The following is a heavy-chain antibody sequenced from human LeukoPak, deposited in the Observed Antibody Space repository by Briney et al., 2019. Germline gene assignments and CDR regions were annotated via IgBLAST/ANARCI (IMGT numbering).Heavy chain of an antibody. D-gene: IGHD1-26*01. V-gene: IGHV3-15*01. CDR1: GFTFSNAW. J-gene: IGHJ5*02. Sequence: PGGSLRLSCAASGFTFSNAWMSCVRQAPGRGLEWGGRIKSKTEGRTTDYAAPVKGRFTISRDDSKNTLYLQMNSLKTEDTAVYYCTTDPLLVGATEWFDPWGQGTLVTVSS. CDR3: TTDPLLVGATEWFDP. CDR2: IKSKTEGRTT.